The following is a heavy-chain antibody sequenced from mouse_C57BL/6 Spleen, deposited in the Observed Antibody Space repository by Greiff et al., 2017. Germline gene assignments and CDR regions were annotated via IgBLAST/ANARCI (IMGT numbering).Heavy chain of an antibody. D-gene: IGHD1-1*01. V-gene: IGHV1-59*01. CDR1: GYTFTSSW. CDR2: IDPSDSYT. CDR3: ERWRNYYGSSPDY. Sequence: VQLQQSGAELVRPGASVKLSCKASGYTFTSSWMHWVKQRPGQGLEWIGVIDPSDSYTNYPQKFKGKATETVDTSSSTAYMQLSSLTSEDSAVXYCERWRNYYGSSPDYWGQGTTLTVSS. J-gene: IGHJ2*01.